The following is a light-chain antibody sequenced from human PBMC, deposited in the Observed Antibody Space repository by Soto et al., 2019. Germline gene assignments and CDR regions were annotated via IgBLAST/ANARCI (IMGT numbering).Light chain of an antibody. CDR2: AAS. V-gene: IGKV1-39*01. CDR1: QTILNY. Sequence: DIQMTQSPSSLTASVGDRVTITCRASQTILNYLNWYQQKSGKAPQLLMYAASSLQSGVPSRFSSSGSGTDFTLIISSLQPEDFATYYCQQTYSTPWTFGQGTKVEIK. J-gene: IGKJ1*01. CDR3: QQTYSTPWT.